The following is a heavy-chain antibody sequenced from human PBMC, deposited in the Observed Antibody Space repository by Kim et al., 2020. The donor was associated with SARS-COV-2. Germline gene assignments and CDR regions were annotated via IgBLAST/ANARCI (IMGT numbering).Heavy chain of an antibody. V-gene: IGHV3-43*02. CDR3: AKEIMAAMCLPLHYSSGMDV. D-gene: IGHD3-16*01. CDR1: GFTFDDYA. J-gene: IGHJ6*02. CDR2: ISGDGGST. Sequence: GGSLRLSCAASGFTFDDYAMHWVRQAPGKGLEWVSLISGDGGSTYYADSVKGRFTISRDNSKDSLYLQMNSLKTEDTALYYCAKEIMAAMCLPLHYSSGMDVWGQGTPVTVSS.